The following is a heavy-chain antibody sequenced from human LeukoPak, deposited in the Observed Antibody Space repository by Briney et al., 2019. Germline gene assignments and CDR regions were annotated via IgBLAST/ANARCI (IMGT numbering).Heavy chain of an antibody. V-gene: IGHV3-30*01. Sequence: PGGSLRLSCAASGFTFSSYAMDWVRQAPGKGLEWVAVISYDGSNKYYADSVKGRFTISRDNSKNTLYLQMNSLRAEDTAVYYCARMRYQLLYYFDYWGQGTLVTVSS. CDR3: ARMRYQLLYYFDY. D-gene: IGHD2-2*01. J-gene: IGHJ4*02. CDR1: GFTFSSYA. CDR2: ISYDGSNK.